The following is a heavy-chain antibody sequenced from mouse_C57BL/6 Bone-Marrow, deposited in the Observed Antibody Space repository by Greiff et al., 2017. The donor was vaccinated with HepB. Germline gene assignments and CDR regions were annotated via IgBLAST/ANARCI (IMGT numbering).Heavy chain of an antibody. CDR3: ARVRGPYAMDY. V-gene: IGHV1-61*01. Sequence: VQLQQPGAELVRPGSSVKLSCKASGYTFTSYWMDWVKQRPGQGLEWIGNIYPSDSETHYNQKFKDKAKLTVDKSSSTAYMQLSSLTSEDSAVYYCARVRGPYAMDYWGQGTSVTVSS. CDR1: GYTFTSYW. CDR2: IYPSDSET. J-gene: IGHJ4*01.